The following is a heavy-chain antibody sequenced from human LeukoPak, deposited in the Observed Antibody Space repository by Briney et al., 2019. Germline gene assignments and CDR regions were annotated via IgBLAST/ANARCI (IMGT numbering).Heavy chain of an antibody. CDR3: MRGSIAVPYTWFDP. V-gene: IGHV1-8*01. D-gene: IGHD6-19*01. J-gene: IGHJ5*02. CDR1: GYTFSSYD. Sequence: GASVKVSCKASGYTFSSYDINWVRQATGQGLEWMGWMNPNSGNTGYAQKFQGRVTMTRDTSMSTAYMELSSLRSEDTAIYYCMRGSIAVPYTWFDPWGKGTLVTVSS. CDR2: MNPNSGNT.